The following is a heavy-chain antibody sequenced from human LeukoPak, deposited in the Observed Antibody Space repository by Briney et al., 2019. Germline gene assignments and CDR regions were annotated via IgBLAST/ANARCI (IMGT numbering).Heavy chain of an antibody. Sequence: GGSLRLSCAASGFTFRSYAMNWVRQAPGKGLEWVSTISSSGSSTYYADSVQGRFPTTRENSKNTVYLLMNSLRAEDTAVYYCAKDGPASWGYFDYWGQGTPVTVSS. V-gene: IGHV3-23*01. D-gene: IGHD3-16*01. CDR2: ISSSGSST. CDR1: GFTFRSYA. CDR3: AKDGPASWGYFDY. J-gene: IGHJ4*02.